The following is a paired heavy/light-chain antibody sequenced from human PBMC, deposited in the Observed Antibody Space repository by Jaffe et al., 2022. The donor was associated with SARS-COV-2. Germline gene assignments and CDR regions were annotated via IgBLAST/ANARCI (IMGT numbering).Heavy chain of an antibody. CDR1: GGTFSSYA. CDR2: IIPIFGTA. J-gene: IGHJ6*02. CDR3: ARDCGGDCYSPQDYYYGMDV. D-gene: IGHD2-21*02. V-gene: IGHV1-69*01. Sequence: QVQLVQSGAEVKKPGSSVKVSCKASGGTFSSYAISWVRQAPGQGLEWMGGIIPIFGTANYAQKFQGRVTITADESTSTAYMELSSLRSEDTAVYYCARDCGGDCYSPQDYYYGMDVWGQGTTVTVSS.
Light chain of an antibody. CDR3: QQYNSYSRA. Sequence: DIQMTQSPSTLSASVGDRVTITCRASQSISSWLAWYQQKPGKAPKLLIYKASSLESGVPSRFSGSGSGTEFTLTISSLQPDDFATYYCQQYNSYSRAFGQGTKVEIK. V-gene: IGKV1-5*03. CDR2: KAS. J-gene: IGKJ1*01. CDR1: QSISSW.